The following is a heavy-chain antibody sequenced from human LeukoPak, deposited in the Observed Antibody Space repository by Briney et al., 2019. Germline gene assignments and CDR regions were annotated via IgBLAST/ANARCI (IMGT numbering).Heavy chain of an antibody. Sequence: GASVKVSCKASGYTFTSYGISWVRQAPGQGLEWMGWISAYNGNTNYAQKLQGRVTMTTDTSTSTAYMELRSLRSDDTAVYYCARGILWFGAKVLYYYYYMDVWGKGTTVTVSS. D-gene: IGHD3-10*01. CDR2: ISAYNGNT. J-gene: IGHJ6*03. V-gene: IGHV1-18*01. CDR3: ARGILWFGAKVLYYYYYMDV. CDR1: GYTFTSYG.